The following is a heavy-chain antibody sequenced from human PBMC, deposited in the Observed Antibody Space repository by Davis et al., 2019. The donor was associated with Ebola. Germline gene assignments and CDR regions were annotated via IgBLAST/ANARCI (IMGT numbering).Heavy chain of an antibody. Sequence: MPSETLSLTCTASGDSIGSGGYYWSWIRQHPGKGLEWIGYIYYSGSTYYNPSLKSRVTISVDTSKNQFSLRLSFVTAADTAVYFCARDLGGLRAAGTSRWLDPWGQGTLVTVSS. CDR1: GDSIGSGGYY. J-gene: IGHJ5*02. D-gene: IGHD6-13*01. V-gene: IGHV4-31*03. CDR3: ARDLGGLRAAGTSRWLDP. CDR2: IYYSGST.